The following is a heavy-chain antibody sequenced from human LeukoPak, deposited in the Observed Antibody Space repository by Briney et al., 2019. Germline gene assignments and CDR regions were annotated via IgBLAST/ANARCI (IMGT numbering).Heavy chain of an antibody. CDR2: IYYSGST. CDR1: GGSFSGYY. Sequence: SETLSLTCAVYGGSFSGYYWSWIRQPPGKGLEWIGYIYYSGSTNYNPSLKSRVTISVDTSKNQFSLKLSSVTAADTAVYYCARGPPYYDFWSGYFYVTGANDYYYYYGMDVWGQGTTVTVSS. D-gene: IGHD3-3*01. J-gene: IGHJ6*02. CDR3: ARGPPYYDFWSGYFYVTGANDYYYYYGMDV. V-gene: IGHV4-59*01.